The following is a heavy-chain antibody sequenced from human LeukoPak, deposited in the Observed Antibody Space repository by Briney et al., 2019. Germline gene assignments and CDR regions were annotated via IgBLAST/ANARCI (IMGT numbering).Heavy chain of an antibody. V-gene: IGHV1-2*02. Sequence: ASVKVSCKASGYTFTGYYMHWVRQAPGQGLEWMGWIYPNSGATKYAQKFQGRVTMTRDTSISTAYMELSGLRSDDTAVYYCGTLLSNGPFDYWGQGSLVTVSS. CDR2: IYPNSGAT. J-gene: IGHJ4*02. CDR3: GTLLSNGPFDY. CDR1: GYTFTGYY.